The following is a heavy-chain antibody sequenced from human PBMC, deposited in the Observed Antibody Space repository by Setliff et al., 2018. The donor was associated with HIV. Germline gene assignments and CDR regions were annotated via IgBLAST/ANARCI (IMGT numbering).Heavy chain of an antibody. Sequence: KSSETLSLTCAVSGYSISSGYYWGWIRQPPGKGLEWIAYIYYSGSTYYNPSLKSRVIMSVDMSRSQFSLKLSSVTAADTAVYYCARRGLDTTLVDAFDIWGQGTMVTVSS. CDR2: IYYSGST. J-gene: IGHJ3*02. CDR1: GYSISSGYY. D-gene: IGHD1-1*01. V-gene: IGHV4-28*01. CDR3: ARRGLDTTLVDAFDI.